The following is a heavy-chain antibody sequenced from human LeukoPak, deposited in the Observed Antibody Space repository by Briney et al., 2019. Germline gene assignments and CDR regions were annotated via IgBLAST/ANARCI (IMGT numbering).Heavy chain of an antibody. CDR1: GVSISSYY. Sequence: SETLSLTCTVSGVSISSYYWSWIRQPPGKGLEWIGHIYGSGNTNYNPSLKSRLTISVDTSKNDFSLQLTSVTAADTAVYHCARGTGWLPDWWGQGTLVTVSS. J-gene: IGHJ4*02. V-gene: IGHV4-59*01. D-gene: IGHD6-19*01. CDR3: ARGTGWLPDW. CDR2: IYGSGNT.